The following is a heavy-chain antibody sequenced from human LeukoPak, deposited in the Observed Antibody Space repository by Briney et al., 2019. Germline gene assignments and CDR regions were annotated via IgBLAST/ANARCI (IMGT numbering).Heavy chain of an antibody. CDR3: AKSYYDFWSGYYTPTGHFYYFDY. CDR1: GFTFSSYA. V-gene: IGHV3-23*01. Sequence: GGSLRLSCAASGFTFSSYAMSWVRQAPGKGLEWVSAISGSGGSTYYADSVKGRFTISRDNSKNTLYLQMNSLRAEDTAVYYCAKSYYDFWSGYYTPTGHFYYFDYWGQGTLVTVSP. CDR2: ISGSGGST. D-gene: IGHD3-3*01. J-gene: IGHJ4*02.